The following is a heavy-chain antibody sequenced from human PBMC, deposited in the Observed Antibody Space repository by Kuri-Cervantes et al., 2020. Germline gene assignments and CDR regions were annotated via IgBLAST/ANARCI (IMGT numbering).Heavy chain of an antibody. CDR3: ATWGVTTSDY. Sequence: SCAVSGGSISSSNWWNWVRQPPGKGLEWIGSIYHTGSTQYNPSLKSRVAISLDTSKNEFSLTLSSVTAVDTAVYYCATWGVTTSDYWGQGTLVTVSS. CDR2: IYHTGST. V-gene: IGHV4-4*02. CDR1: GGSISSSNW. D-gene: IGHD4-17*01. J-gene: IGHJ4*02.